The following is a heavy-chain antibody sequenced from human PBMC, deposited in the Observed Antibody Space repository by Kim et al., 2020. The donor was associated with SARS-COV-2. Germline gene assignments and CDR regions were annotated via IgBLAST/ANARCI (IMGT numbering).Heavy chain of an antibody. J-gene: IGHJ4*02. CDR3: ARDSSGFGIDY. V-gene: IGHV3-30*07. CDR2: K. D-gene: IGHD3-16*01. Sequence: KYCADAVRGRFTISRENSKTTLYLQMNSLRAEDTAVYYCARDSSGFGIDYWGQGTLVTVSS.